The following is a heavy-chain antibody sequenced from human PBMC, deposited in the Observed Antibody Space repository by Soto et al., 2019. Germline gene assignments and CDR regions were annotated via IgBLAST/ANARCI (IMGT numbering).Heavy chain of an antibody. CDR2: INSDGSST. CDR1: GFTFSSDW. Sequence: GGSLRLSCAASGFTFSSDWMHWVRQAPGKGLVWVSRINSDGSSTSYADSVKGRFTISRDNAKNTLYLQMNSLRAEDTAVYYCARVGITIFGVVTKAVYYWGQGTLVTVSS. CDR3: ARVGITIFGVVTKAVYY. D-gene: IGHD3-3*01. V-gene: IGHV3-74*01. J-gene: IGHJ4*02.